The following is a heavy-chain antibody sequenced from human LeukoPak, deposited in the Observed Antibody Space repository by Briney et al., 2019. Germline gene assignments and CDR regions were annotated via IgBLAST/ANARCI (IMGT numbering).Heavy chain of an antibody. CDR2: ISSSSSYI. CDR3: ARDGSVQEMATIPYET. CDR1: GFTFSSYS. D-gene: IGHD5-24*01. V-gene: IGHV3-21*01. Sequence: GGSLRLSCAASGFTFSSYSMNWVRKAPGKRLEWVSSISSSSSYIYYADSVKGRFTTSRDNAKNSLYLQMNSLRAEDTAVYYCARDGSVQEMATIPYETWGQGTLVTVSS. J-gene: IGHJ5*02.